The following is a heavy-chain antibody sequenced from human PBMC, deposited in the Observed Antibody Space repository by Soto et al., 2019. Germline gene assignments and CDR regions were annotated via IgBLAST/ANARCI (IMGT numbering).Heavy chain of an antibody. CDR1: GGTFSSYT. Sequence: ASVKVSCKASGGTFSSYTISWVRQAPGQGLEWMGRIIPILGIANYAQRVQGRVTITADKSTSTAYMELSSLRSEDTAVYYCARAPGRDGYNSYPRAPYYYFGMDVWAQGTTVTVSS. V-gene: IGHV1-69*02. J-gene: IGHJ6*02. CDR2: IIPILGIA. CDR3: ARAPGRDGYNSYPRAPYYYFGMDV. D-gene: IGHD5-12*01.